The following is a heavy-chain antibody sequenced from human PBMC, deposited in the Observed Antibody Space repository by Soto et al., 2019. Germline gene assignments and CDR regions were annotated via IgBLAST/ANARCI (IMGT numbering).Heavy chain of an antibody. D-gene: IGHD4-17*01. CDR3: AVTTVITITYYYYYGMDV. Sequence: NPSETLSLTCAVYGGSFSGYYWSWIRQPPGKGLEWIGEINHSGSTNYNPSLKSRVTISVDTSKNQFSLKLSSVTAADTAVYYCAVTTVITITYYYYYGMDVWGQGTTVTVSS. V-gene: IGHV4-34*01. CDR1: GGSFSGYY. CDR2: INHSGST. J-gene: IGHJ6*02.